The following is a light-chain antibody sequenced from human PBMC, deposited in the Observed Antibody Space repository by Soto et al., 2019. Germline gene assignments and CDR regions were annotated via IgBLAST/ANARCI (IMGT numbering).Light chain of an antibody. CDR3: QYYTQWSLT. CDR2: GAS. V-gene: IGKV3-15*01. CDR1: RSISYN. Sequence: EIVMTQSSATLSVSLGERVTLPCRSSRSISYNLAWLQQKSGQAPRLLMFGASTRAAGVPARFSGSKSGTEFNLTISSLQSEDFALYYCQYYTQWSLTFGGGTKVEFK. J-gene: IGKJ4*01.